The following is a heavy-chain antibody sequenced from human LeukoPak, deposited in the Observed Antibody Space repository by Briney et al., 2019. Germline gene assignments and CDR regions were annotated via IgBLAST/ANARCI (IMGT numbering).Heavy chain of an antibody. V-gene: IGHV3-48*04. CDR3: ARGRDGSGSYYPPIAY. CDR2: ISSSSSTI. Sequence: GGSLRLSCAASGFTFSSYTMNWVRQAPGKGLEWVSYISSSSSTIYYADSVKGRFTISRDNAKNSLYLQMNSLRAEDTAVYYCARGRDGSGSYYPPIAYWGQGTLVTVSS. J-gene: IGHJ4*02. D-gene: IGHD3-10*01. CDR1: GFTFSSYT.